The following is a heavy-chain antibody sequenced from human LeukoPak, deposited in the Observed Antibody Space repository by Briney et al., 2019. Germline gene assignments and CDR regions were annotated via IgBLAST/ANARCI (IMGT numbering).Heavy chain of an antibody. CDR2: INHSGST. V-gene: IGHV4-34*01. CDR3: ARKEAPTVTTFYFDY. CDR1: GGSFSGYY. J-gene: IGHJ4*02. D-gene: IGHD4-17*01. Sequence: SETLSLTCAVYGGSFSGYYWSWIRQPPGKGLEWIGEINHSGSTNYNPSLKSRVTISVDTSKNQFSLKLSSVTAADTAVYYCARKEAPTVTTFYFDYWGQGTLVTVSS.